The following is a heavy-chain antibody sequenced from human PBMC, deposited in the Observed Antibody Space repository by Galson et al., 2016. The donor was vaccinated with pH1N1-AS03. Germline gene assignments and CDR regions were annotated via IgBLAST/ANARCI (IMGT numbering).Heavy chain of an antibody. CDR3: AWHGTTAWSREEDAFDI. D-gene: IGHD1-14*01. V-gene: IGHV4-59*08. Sequence: SETLSLTCTVSGGSVSSYCWSWIRQPPGKGLEWIGYIFPSGRTNSNPSLKSRVTISIDTSTNQFSLELSSVTAADTSIYYWAWHGTTAWSREEDAFDIGGQGTVVTVSS. J-gene: IGHJ3*02. CDR1: GGSVSSYC. CDR2: IFPSGRT.